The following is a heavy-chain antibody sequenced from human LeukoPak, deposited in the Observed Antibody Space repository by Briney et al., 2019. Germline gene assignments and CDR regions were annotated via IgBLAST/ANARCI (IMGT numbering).Heavy chain of an antibody. J-gene: IGHJ3*02. CDR2: ISYDGSNK. D-gene: IGHD3-22*01. Sequence: GGSLRLSCAASGFTFSSYGMHWVRQAPGKGLEWVAVISYDGSNKYYADSVKGRFTISRDNSKNTLYLQMNSLRAEDTAVYYCAKGYYDTPFGAFDIWGQGTMVTVSS. CDR3: AKGYYDTPFGAFDI. CDR1: GFTFSSYG. V-gene: IGHV3-30*18.